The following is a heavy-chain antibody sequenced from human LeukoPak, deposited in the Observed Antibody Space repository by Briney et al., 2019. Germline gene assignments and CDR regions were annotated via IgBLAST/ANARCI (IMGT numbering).Heavy chain of an antibody. V-gene: IGHV4-34*01. Sequence: PSETLSLTCAVYGGSFSGYYWSWIRQPPGKGLEWIGEINHSGSTNYNPSLKSRVTISVDTSKNQFSLKLSSVTAADTAVYYCARVYGMATIYAGTFDYWGQGTLVTVSS. D-gene: IGHD5-24*01. CDR1: GGSFSGYY. CDR2: INHSGST. J-gene: IGHJ4*02. CDR3: ARVYGMATIYAGTFDY.